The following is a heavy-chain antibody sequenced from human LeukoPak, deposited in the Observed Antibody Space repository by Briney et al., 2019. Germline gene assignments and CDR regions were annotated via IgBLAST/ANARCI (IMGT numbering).Heavy chain of an antibody. Sequence: GGSLRLSCAASGFTFSSYAMNWVRQAPGKGLEWVSYISISSSIIYYADSVKGRFTISRDNAKNSLYLQMNSLRAEDTAVYYCARVNYGDYLPSFDYWGQGTLVTVSS. V-gene: IGHV3-48*01. CDR3: ARVNYGDYLPSFDY. CDR2: ISISSSII. CDR1: GFTFSSYA. J-gene: IGHJ4*02. D-gene: IGHD4-17*01.